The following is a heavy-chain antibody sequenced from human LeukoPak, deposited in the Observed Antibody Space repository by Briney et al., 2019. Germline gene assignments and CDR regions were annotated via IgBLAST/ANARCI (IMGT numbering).Heavy chain of an antibody. D-gene: IGHD2-15*01. Sequence: PGGSLRLSCAASGFTVSSNYMSWVRQAPGKGLEWVSVLYSGGSTYYAGSVKGRFTISRDNSKNTLYLQMNSLRAEDTAVYYCARDKVVVVAETGYYGMDVWGQGTTVTVSS. CDR2: LYSGGST. J-gene: IGHJ6*02. V-gene: IGHV3-66*01. CDR1: GFTVSSNY. CDR3: ARDKVVVVAETGYYGMDV.